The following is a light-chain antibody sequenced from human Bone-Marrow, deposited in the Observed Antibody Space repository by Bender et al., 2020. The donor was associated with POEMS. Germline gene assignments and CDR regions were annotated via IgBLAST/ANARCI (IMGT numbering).Light chain of an antibody. Sequence: QSVLTQPPSASGTPGQRVTISCSGSSSNIGTNPVNWYQQLPGTAPKLLIYINHQRPSGVSDRFSGSKSGNTASLTISGLQAEDEADDYCCSYGGSNTFVVFGGGTKLTVL. J-gene: IGLJ2*01. CDR2: INH. CDR3: CSYGGSNTFVV. CDR1: SSNIGTNP. V-gene: IGLV1-44*01.